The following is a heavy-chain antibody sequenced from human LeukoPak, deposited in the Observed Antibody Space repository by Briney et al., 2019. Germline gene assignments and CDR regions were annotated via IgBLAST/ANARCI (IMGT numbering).Heavy chain of an antibody. V-gene: IGHV1-18*01. CDR1: GYTFTNYG. CDR2: ISGYNGNT. Sequence: ASVKVTCKTSGYTFTNYGINWVRQAPGQGLEWMGWISGYNGNTNYAQKLQGRVTMTTDTSTSTAYTEMRSLRSDDTAVYYCARDQDDYASGSYYMPADYWGQGTLVTVSS. J-gene: IGHJ4*02. CDR3: ARDQDDYASGSYYMPADY. D-gene: IGHD3-10*01.